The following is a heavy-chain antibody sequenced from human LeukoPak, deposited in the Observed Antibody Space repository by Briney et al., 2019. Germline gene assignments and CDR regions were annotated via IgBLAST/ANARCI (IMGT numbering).Heavy chain of an antibody. CDR2: IKQDGSEK. CDR1: GLTLSNYW. V-gene: IGHV3-7*03. J-gene: IGHJ4*02. D-gene: IGHD1-26*01. CDR3: AARSSGNPYF. Sequence: GASLKLSCTASGLTLSNYWMIWVRQAPGKGLQWVAKIKQDGSEKYYVDSVKGRFTISRDNAENSLYLQMNSLRVEDTAVYYCAARSSGNPYFWGQGTLVTVSS.